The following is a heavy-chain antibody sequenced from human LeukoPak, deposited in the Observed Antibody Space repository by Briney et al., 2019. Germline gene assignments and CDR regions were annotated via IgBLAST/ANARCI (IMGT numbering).Heavy chain of an antibody. V-gene: IGHV4-39*07. Sequence: NPSETLSLTCTVSGGSISSTYYYWGWIRQPPGKGLEWIGSIYYSGSTYYTPSLKSRVSMSVDTSKNQFSLRPSSVTAADTAVYYCAREGRDTGMAADYWGQGTLVTVSS. CDR1: GGSISSTYYY. D-gene: IGHD5-18*01. CDR3: AREGRDTGMAADY. J-gene: IGHJ4*02. CDR2: IYYSGST.